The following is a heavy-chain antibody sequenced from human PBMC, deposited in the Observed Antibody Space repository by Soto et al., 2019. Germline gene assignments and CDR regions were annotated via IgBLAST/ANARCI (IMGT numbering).Heavy chain of an antibody. CDR3: ASPSILLGWSAVGYFDY. V-gene: IGHV1-24*01. Sequence: QVQLVQSGAEVKKPGASVKVSCKVSGYTLTELSMHWVRQAPGKGLEWMGGLDPEDGETIYAQKFQGRVTMTEDTPTDTAYMELSSLRSEDTAVYYGASPSILLGWSAVGYFDYWGQGTRVTVSS. CDR1: GYTLTELS. CDR2: LDPEDGET. J-gene: IGHJ4*02. D-gene: IGHD2-15*01.